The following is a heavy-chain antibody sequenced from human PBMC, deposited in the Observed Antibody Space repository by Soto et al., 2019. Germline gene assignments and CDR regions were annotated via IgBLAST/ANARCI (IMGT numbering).Heavy chain of an antibody. CDR1: GFTFSNYI. J-gene: IGHJ4*02. Sequence: LRLSCAASGFTFSNYIMHWVRQAPGKGLEWVAIILHDGNNKYYADSVKGRFTISRDNSKNTLYLQMNSLRTEDTAIYYCARDNEGGSYCDLGYWGQGTLVTVSS. CDR2: ILHDGNNK. D-gene: IGHD3-10*01. CDR3: ARDNEGGSYCDLGY. V-gene: IGHV3-30-3*01.